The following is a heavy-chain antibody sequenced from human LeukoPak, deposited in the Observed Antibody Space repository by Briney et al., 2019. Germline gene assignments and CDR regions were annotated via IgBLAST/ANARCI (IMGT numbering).Heavy chain of an antibody. CDR1: GFTVSSTY. J-gene: IGHJ4*02. Sequence: GGSLRPSCAASGFTVSSTYMSWVRQTPGKGLEWVSVIYSGGSTYYADSVKGRFTISRDNSKNTLYLQMNSLRAEDTAVYYCARDLLEWYFDYWGQGTLVTVSS. D-gene: IGHD3-3*01. V-gene: IGHV3-66*01. CDR2: IYSGGST. CDR3: ARDLLEWYFDY.